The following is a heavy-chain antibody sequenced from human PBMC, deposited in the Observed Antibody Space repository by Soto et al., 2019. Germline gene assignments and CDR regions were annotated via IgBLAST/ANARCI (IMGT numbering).Heavy chain of an antibody. V-gene: IGHV2-5*02. D-gene: IGHD3-3*01. Sequence: QITLNESGPTQVNPRQTLTLTCTFSGFSLTTSGVGVGWIRQSPGKAPEWLALIYWDDDKRYSPSLKSRLTITKDPSKNQVVLKMADLDPADTATYYCAHRVLRTVFGLVTTTAIYFDFWGQGTPVAVSS. CDR1: GFSLTTSGVG. CDR3: AHRVLRTVFGLVTTTAIYFDF. J-gene: IGHJ4*02. CDR2: IYWDDDK.